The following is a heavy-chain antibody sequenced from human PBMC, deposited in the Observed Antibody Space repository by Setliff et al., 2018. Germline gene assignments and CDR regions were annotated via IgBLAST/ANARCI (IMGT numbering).Heavy chain of an antibody. D-gene: IGHD3-3*01. V-gene: IGHV4-38-2*01. J-gene: IGHJ3*02. CDR1: GVSITSGHY. CDR3: ASPGRDNLDSPFDAFDI. CDR2: IHQRGRT. Sequence: TLSLTCGVSGVSITSGHYWGWIRQSPGKGLEWLATIHQRGRTYYNPSLNSRVTISLDTSKNPFSLKLRSVTAEDSAVYYCASPGRDNLDSPFDAFDIWGQGTKVTVSS.